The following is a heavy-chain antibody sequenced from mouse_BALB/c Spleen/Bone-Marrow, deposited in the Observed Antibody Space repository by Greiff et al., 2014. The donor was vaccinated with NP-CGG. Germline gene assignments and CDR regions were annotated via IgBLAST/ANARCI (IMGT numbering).Heavy chain of an antibody. CDR3: ARYYYGSSYFDY. V-gene: IGHV14-3*02. Sequence: EVQGVESGAELVKPGASVKLSCTASGFNIKDTYMHWVKQRPEQGLEWIGRIDPANGNTKYDPKFQGKAAITADTSSNTAYLQLSSLTSEDTAVYYYARYYYGSSYFDYWGQGTTLTVSS. CDR2: IDPANGNT. CDR1: GFNIKDTY. D-gene: IGHD1-1*01. J-gene: IGHJ2*01.